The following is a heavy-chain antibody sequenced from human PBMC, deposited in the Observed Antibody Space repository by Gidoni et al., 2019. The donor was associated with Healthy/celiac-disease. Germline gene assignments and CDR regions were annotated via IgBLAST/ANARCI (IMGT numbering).Heavy chain of an antibody. CDR1: GFTFDDYA. CDR2: ISWNSGSI. V-gene: IGHV3-9*01. Sequence: EVQLVESGGGLVQPGRSLRLSCAASGFTFDDYAMHWVRQAPGKGLEWVSGISWNSGSIGYADSVKGRFTISRDNAKNSLYLQMNSLRAEDTALYYCAKDMGPYSSSSGWDYWGQGTLVTVSS. CDR3: AKDMGPYSSSSGWDY. J-gene: IGHJ4*02. D-gene: IGHD6-6*01.